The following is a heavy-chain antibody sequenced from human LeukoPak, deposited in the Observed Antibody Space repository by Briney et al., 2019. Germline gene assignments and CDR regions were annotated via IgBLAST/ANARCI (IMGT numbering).Heavy chain of an antibody. V-gene: IGHV4-59*01. D-gene: IGHD4-11*01. CDR1: GGSISSYY. CDR2: LYYMRGA. CDR3: ARTLYTVTTEHLDY. J-gene: IGHJ4*02. Sequence: PSETLSLTCTVSGGSISSYYWSWSRQPPGKGVEWIGNLYYMRGAWYKSSLKSRVTTSVDTSRNEFSLELSSVTAADTAVYYCARTLYTVTTEHLDYWGQGTLVTVSS.